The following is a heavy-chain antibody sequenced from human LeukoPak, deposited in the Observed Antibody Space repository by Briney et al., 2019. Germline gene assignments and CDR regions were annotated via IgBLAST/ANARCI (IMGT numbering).Heavy chain of an antibody. CDR2: ISSGSTYI. D-gene: IGHD6-19*01. J-gene: IGHJ4*02. Sequence: PGGSLRLSCAASGFTFSSYTMNWVRQAPGKGLEWVSSISSGSTYIYYADSVKGRFTISRDHAKSSLYLQMNSLRAEDTAVYYCAREVEEWLGSSAIYYFDYWGQGTLVTVSS. CDR1: GFTFSSYT. V-gene: IGHV3-21*06. CDR3: AREVEEWLGSSAIYYFDY.